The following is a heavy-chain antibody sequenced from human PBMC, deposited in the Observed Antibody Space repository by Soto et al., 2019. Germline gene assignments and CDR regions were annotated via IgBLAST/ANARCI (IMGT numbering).Heavy chain of an antibody. Sequence: QVQLQESGPRLVKPSETLSLTCSVSGGSISSYYWSWIRKPPGKGLEWIGYVYYTGTTKDNPSLKSRLTISVDTSKNQFSLRLNSVTAADTAIYYCARDQQMGRLDPWGQGTLVTVSS. J-gene: IGHJ5*02. V-gene: IGHV4-59*01. CDR1: GGSISSYY. CDR3: ARDQQMGRLDP. CDR2: VYYTGTT. D-gene: IGHD3-10*01.